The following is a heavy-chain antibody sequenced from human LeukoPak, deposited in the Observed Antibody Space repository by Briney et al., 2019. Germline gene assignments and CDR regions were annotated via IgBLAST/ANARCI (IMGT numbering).Heavy chain of an antibody. CDR3: ARGWERGFDY. J-gene: IGHJ4*02. Sequence: PGGSLRLSCAASGFTLSSYDMPWVRQATGKGLEWVSAIGTAGGTYYPGSVKGRFTISRENAKNSLYLQMDSLRAGDTAVYYCARGWERGFDYWGQGTLVTVSS. CDR2: IGTAGGT. V-gene: IGHV3-13*01. CDR1: GFTLSSYD. D-gene: IGHD1-26*01.